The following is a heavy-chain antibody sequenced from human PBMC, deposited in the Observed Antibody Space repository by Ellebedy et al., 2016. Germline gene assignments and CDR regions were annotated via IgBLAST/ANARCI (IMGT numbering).Heavy chain of an antibody. CDR2: ISSSSSTI. CDR1: GFTFSSYS. V-gene: IGHV3-48*04. Sequence: GGSLRLSCAASGFTFSSYSMNWVRQAPGKGLKWVSDISSSSSTIYYADSVKGRVTISRDNAKNSLYLQMNSLRAEDTAVYFRAREYSSGYFYYGMDVWGQGTTVTVSS. J-gene: IGHJ6*02. D-gene: IGHD3-22*01. CDR3: AREYSSGYFYYGMDV.